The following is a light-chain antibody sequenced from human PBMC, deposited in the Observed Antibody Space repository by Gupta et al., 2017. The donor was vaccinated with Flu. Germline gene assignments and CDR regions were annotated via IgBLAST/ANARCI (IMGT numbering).Light chain of an antibody. CDR3: QVWDSSSDHPGV. J-gene: IGLJ2*01. CDR1: NIGSKS. V-gene: IGLV3-21*03. CDR2: DDF. Sequence: KTARINCGGNNIGSKSVHWYQQKPGQAPVLVVHDDFDRPSGIPERFSGSNSGNTATLTISKVEAGDEADYYCQVWDSSSDHPGVFGGGTKLTVL.